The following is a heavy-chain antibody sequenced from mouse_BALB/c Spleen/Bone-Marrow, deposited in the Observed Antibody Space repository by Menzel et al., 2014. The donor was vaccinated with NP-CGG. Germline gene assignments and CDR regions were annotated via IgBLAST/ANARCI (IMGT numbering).Heavy chain of an antibody. D-gene: IGHD1-1*01. J-gene: IGHJ3*01. Sequence: VQLQHSGAELVKPGDSVKLSCTASGFNIKDTYMHWVKQRPEQGLEWIGRIDPANGNTKYDPKFQGKATITADTSSNTAYLQLSSLTSEDTAVYYCAVYYYGSSLFAYWGQGTLVTVSA. CDR2: IDPANGNT. CDR1: GFNIKDTY. CDR3: AVYYYGSSLFAY. V-gene: IGHV14-3*02.